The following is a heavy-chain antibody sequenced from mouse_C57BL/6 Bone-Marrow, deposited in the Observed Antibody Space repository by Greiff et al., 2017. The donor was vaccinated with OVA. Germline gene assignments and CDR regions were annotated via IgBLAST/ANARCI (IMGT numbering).Heavy chain of an antibody. J-gene: IGHJ3*01. V-gene: IGHV1-63*01. CDR3: ARDYYGSSYAWFAY. CDR1: GYTFTNYW. CDR2: IYPGGGYT. D-gene: IGHD1-1*01. Sequence: VQLQQSGAELVRPGTSVKMSCKASGYTFTNYWIGWAKQRPGHGLEWIGDIYPGGGYTNYNEKFKGKATLTADKSSSTAYMQFSSLTSEDSAIYNSARDYYGSSYAWFAYWGQGTLVTVSA.